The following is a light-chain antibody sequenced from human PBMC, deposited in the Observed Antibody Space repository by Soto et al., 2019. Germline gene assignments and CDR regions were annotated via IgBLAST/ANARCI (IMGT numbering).Light chain of an antibody. V-gene: IGKV3-20*01. J-gene: IGKJ4*01. CDR3: QQHGTSPI. CDR2: GAS. Sequence: EVVLTQSPGTLSLSPGERATLSCRASQAVSSILLAWYQQKPGQAPRLLIYGASSRATGILDRFSGSGSGTDFTLTVSRLEPEDFAVYYCQQHGTSPIFGGGTKVDIK. CDR1: QAVSSIL.